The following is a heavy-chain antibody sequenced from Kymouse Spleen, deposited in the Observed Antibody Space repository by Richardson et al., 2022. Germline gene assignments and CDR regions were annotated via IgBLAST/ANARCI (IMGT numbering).Heavy chain of an antibody. D-gene: IGHD2-15*01,IGHD4-23*01. J-gene: IGHJ6*02. CDR2: IYYSGST. Sequence: QVQLQESGPGLVKPSETLSLTCTVSGGSVSSGSYYWSWIRQPPGKGLEWIGYIYYSGSTNYNPSLKSRVTISVDTSKNQFSLKLSSVTAADTAVYYCARETPYYYYYGMDVWGQGTTVTVSS. V-gene: IGHV4-61*01. CDR1: GGSVSSGSYY. CDR3: ARETPYYYYYGMDV.